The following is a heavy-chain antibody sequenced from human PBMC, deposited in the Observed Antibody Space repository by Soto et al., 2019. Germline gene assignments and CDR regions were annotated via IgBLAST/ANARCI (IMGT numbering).Heavy chain of an antibody. CDR2: IYYSGST. CDR1: GGSISSGTYF. J-gene: IGHJ4*02. CDR3: ARSGYSSGHIDY. D-gene: IGHD6-19*01. V-gene: IGHV4-39*01. Sequence: QLQLQESGPGLVKPSETLSLTCTVSGGSISSGTYFWGWIRQPPGKGQEWIGSIYYSGSTYYNPSLKSRVTIGVDTSKNQFSLKLSSVTAADTAVYDCARSGYSSGHIDYWGQGTLVTVSS.